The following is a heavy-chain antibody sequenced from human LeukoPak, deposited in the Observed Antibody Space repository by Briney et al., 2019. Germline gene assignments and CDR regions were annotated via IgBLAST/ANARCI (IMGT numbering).Heavy chain of an antibody. CDR2: IRYDASNK. CDR3: AKNWTMVIG. D-gene: IGHD4-23*01. CDR1: GFTFSSYG. Sequence: GGSLRLSCAASGFTFSSYGMHWVRQAPGKGLEWVAFIRYDASNKYYADSVKGRFTISRDNSKNTLYLQMNSLRAEDTAVYYCAKNWTMVIGGGQGTLVTVSS. J-gene: IGHJ4*02. V-gene: IGHV3-30*02.